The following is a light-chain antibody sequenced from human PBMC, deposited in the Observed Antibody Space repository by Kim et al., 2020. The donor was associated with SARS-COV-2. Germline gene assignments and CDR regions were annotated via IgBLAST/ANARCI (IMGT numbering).Light chain of an antibody. CDR2: EDN. CDR1: SGISAGNS. Sequence: GKTVTTSCTGSSGISAGNSVQWYQQRPGSPPTTVIYEDNPRPSGVPDRFSGSIDSSSNSASLTISGLKPEDEAYYYCQSYNDNNLVFGGGTQLTVL. CDR3: QSYNDNNLV. V-gene: IGLV6-57*02. J-gene: IGLJ3*02.